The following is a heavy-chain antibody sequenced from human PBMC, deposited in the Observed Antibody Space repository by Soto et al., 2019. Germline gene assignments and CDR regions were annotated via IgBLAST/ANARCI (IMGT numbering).Heavy chain of an antibody. V-gene: IGHV3-9*01. CDR2: IHWNSGTT. CDR1: GFTFDDYA. Sequence: EVQLVESGGGLVQPGRSLRLSCAASGFTFDDYAMHWVRHAPWKGLYWVSGIHWNSGTTGYADSVRGRFTISRDNAKNSLYRQMNSLRGEDTALYHCVKATGRTGWDHFDSWGKGTLVTVSS. J-gene: IGHJ4*02. D-gene: IGHD3-10*01. CDR3: VKATGRTGWDHFDS.